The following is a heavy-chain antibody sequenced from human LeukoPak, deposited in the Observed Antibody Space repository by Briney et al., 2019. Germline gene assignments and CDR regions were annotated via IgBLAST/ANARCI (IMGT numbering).Heavy chain of an antibody. D-gene: IGHD3-22*01. CDR3: ARSGWTYYYDSSGRGDDY. J-gene: IGHJ4*02. Sequence: ASVKVSCKASGYTFTGYYMHWVRQAPGQGLEWMGWINPNSGGTNYAQKFQGRVTMTRDTSISTAYMELSRLRSDDTAVYYCARSGWTYYYDSSGRGDDYWGQGTLVTVSS. V-gene: IGHV1-2*02. CDR2: INPNSGGT. CDR1: GYTFTGYY.